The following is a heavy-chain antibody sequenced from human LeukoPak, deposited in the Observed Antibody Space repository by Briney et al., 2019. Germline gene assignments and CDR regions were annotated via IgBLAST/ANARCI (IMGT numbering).Heavy chain of an antibody. V-gene: IGHV3-11*01. Sequence: GGSLRLSCVASTFTFSNSYMSWIRQAPGKGLEWVSDISSSAGTIFYADSVEGRFTVSRDNTKNSLYLQMNALRADDTAVYYCARTIGTGPLGHFDYWGQGTLVTVSS. CDR2: ISSSAGTI. CDR3: ARTIGTGPLGHFDY. CDR1: TFTFSNSY. D-gene: IGHD3/OR15-3a*01. J-gene: IGHJ4*02.